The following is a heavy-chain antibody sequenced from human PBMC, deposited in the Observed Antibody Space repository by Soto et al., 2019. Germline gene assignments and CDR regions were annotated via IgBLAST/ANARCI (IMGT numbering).Heavy chain of an antibody. J-gene: IGHJ4*02. CDR1: GGSVSSGYYY. CDR2: IYDSGST. V-gene: IGHV4-30-4*01. D-gene: IGHD3-3*01. CDR3: ARGPSADKVAY. Sequence: QVQLQESGPGLVEPSQTLSLTCTVSGGSVSSGYYYWSWIRQPPGRGLEWIGHIYDSGSTYSNPSLKSRVTVSVDPSKNQFSLTLSSVTAADTAVDYCARGPSADKVAYWGQGTLVTVSS.